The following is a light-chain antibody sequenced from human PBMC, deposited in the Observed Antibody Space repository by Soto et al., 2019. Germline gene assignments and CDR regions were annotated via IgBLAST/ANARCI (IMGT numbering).Light chain of an antibody. CDR3: QQYNSYWT. CDR1: QSISSW. J-gene: IGKJ1*01. CDR2: DAS. Sequence: DIQMTQSPSTLSASVGDRVTITCRASQSISSWLAWYQQKPGKAPKLLIYDASSLESGVPSRFSGSGSGTEFTLTISSLQPDDFAIYYCQQYNSYWTFGQGTKVDNK. V-gene: IGKV1-5*01.